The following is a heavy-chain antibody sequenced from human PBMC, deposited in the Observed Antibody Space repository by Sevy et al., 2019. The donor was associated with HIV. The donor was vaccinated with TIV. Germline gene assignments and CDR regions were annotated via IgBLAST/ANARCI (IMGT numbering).Heavy chain of an antibody. D-gene: IGHD3-16*01. CDR2: ISSSSSYI. CDR3: ASPGPGGSYGLSLNSDY. V-gene: IGHV3-21*01. J-gene: IGHJ4*02. CDR1: GFTFSSYS. Sequence: GGSLRLSCAASGFTFSSYSMNWVRQAPGKGLEWVSSISSSSSYIYYADSVKGRFTISRDNAKNSLYLQMNSLRAEDTAVYYCASPGPGGSYGLSLNSDYXGQGTLVTVSS.